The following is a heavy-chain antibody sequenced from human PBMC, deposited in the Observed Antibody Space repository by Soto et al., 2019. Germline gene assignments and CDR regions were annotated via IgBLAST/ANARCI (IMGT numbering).Heavy chain of an antibody. CDR2: INAANGDT. J-gene: IGHJ5*02. D-gene: IGHD6-13*01. Sequence: ASLKVSCTASGSTFTSYGIHWVRQAHGQRLEWMGWINAANGDTKYSPKFQGRVTITRDTSASTAYMELSSLRSEDTAVYYCVRRHVSATGIDWFDPWGQGTLVTVSA. CDR1: GSTFTSYG. CDR3: VRRHVSATGIDWFDP. V-gene: IGHV1-3*01.